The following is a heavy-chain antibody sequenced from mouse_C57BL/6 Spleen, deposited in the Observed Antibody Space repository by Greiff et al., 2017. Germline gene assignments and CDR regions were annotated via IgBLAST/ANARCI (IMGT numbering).Heavy chain of an antibody. V-gene: IGHV1-50*01. D-gene: IGHD3-1*01. CDR3: ARRGALGYFDY. CDR2: IDPSDSYT. Sequence: QVQLKQPGAELVKPGASVKLSCKASGYTFTSYWMQWVKQRPGQGLEWIGEIDPSDSYTNYNQKFKGKATLTVDTSSSTAYMQLSSLTSEDSAVYYCARRGALGYFDYWGQGTTLTVSS. J-gene: IGHJ2*01. CDR1: GYTFTSYW.